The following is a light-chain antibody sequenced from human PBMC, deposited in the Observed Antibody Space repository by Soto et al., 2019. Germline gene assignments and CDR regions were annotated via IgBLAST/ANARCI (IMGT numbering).Light chain of an antibody. CDR2: GAC. CDR3: QQYSNLXXHT. CDR1: QTAPGY. J-gene: IGKJ2*01. Sequence: HSLATVSLSQRERAXXXXXXRQTAPGYLAGNQQKPGQAPMLFIYGACTSARGXPARFSGSGSGTDFTLTIRSLHSEDSGIYYCQQYSNLXXHT. V-gene: IGKV3-15*01.